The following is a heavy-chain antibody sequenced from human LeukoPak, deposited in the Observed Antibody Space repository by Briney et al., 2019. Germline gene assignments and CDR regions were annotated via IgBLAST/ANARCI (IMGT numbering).Heavy chain of an antibody. CDR1: GFTFSSYV. CDR3: AKDRLGVTPDAFDI. Sequence: GGSLRLSCAASGFTFSSYVMTWVRKAPGPSLELVSGISGSGDSTYYADSVQGRFTISRDNSKNTLYLQMNSLRGEDTAVYYCAKDRLGVTPDAFDIWGQGTMVTVSS. J-gene: IGHJ3*02. CDR2: ISGSGDST. V-gene: IGHV3-23*01. D-gene: IGHD3-3*01.